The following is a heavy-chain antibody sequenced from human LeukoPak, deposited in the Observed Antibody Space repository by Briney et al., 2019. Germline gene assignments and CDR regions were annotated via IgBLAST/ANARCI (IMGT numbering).Heavy chain of an antibody. Sequence: PSETLSLTCGVNGGSFSGYYWNWIRQTPGKGLEWIGEINHSGSTNYNPSLKSRVTISVDTSKNQFSLKLSSVTAADTAVYYCARAKQWLVRGWFDPWGQGALVTVSS. CDR1: GGSFSGYY. CDR2: INHSGST. CDR3: ARAKQWLVRGWFDP. J-gene: IGHJ5*02. D-gene: IGHD6-19*01. V-gene: IGHV4-34*01.